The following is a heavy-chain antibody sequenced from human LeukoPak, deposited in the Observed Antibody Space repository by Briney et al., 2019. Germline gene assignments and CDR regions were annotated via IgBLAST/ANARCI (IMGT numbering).Heavy chain of an antibody. CDR1: GVSFDGYY. D-gene: IGHD4-17*01. J-gene: IGHJ4*02. V-gene: IGHV4-34*01. CDR3: TRMTTGHDY. Sequence: SETLSLTCAVSGVSFDGYYWAWVRQTPGKGLEWIGEINHSGYTNDSPSLKSRVTLSIDTSRKQFSLNLRSVTVADAGIYYCTRMTTGHDYWGQGTLVTVSS. CDR2: INHSGYT.